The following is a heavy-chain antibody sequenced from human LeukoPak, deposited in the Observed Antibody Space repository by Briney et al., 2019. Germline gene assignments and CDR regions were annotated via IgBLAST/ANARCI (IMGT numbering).Heavy chain of an antibody. J-gene: IGHJ4*02. CDR2: ISYDGSNK. CDR3: ARADYSGYDKTPFDY. V-gene: IGHV3-30*04. CDR1: GFTFSGYS. D-gene: IGHD5-12*01. Sequence: GSLRLSCAASGFTFSGYSMHWVRQAPGKGLEWVAVISYDGSNKYYADSVKGRFTISRDNSKNTLCLQMNSLRAEDTAVYYCARADYSGYDKTPFDYWGQGTLVTVSS.